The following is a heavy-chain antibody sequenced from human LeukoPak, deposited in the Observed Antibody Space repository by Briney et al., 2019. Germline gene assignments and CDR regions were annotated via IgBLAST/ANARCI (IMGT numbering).Heavy chain of an antibody. CDR3: ARDDDSGSYYLDY. Sequence: SVKVSCKASGGTFSSYAISWVRQAPGQGPEWMGRIIPILGIANYAQKFQGRVTITADKSTSTAYMELSSLRSEDTAVYYCARDDDSGSYYLDYWGQGTLVTVSS. CDR2: IIPILGIA. CDR1: GGTFSSYA. D-gene: IGHD1-26*01. V-gene: IGHV1-69*04. J-gene: IGHJ4*02.